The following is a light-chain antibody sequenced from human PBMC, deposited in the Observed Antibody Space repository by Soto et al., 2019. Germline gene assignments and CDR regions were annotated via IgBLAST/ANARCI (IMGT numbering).Light chain of an antibody. Sequence: DIVMTQSPLSLPVTPGEPASISCRSSQSLLLSNGYNYLDWYLQKPGQSPQLLIYLGSHRASGVPDRFSGSGSGTDFTLKISRVEAEDVGVYYCMQGPQTPYSFGQGTKLEIK. CDR2: LGS. CDR1: QSLLLSNGYNY. V-gene: IGKV2-28*01. J-gene: IGKJ2*03. CDR3: MQGPQTPYS.